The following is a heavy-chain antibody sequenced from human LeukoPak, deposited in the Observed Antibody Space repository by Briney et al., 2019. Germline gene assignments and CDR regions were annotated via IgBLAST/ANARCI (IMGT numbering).Heavy chain of an antibody. CDR2: ISSSSSYI. Sequence: GGSLRLSCAASGFTFSSYSMNCVRQAPGKGLEWVSSISSSSSYIYYADSVKGRFTISRDNAKNSLYLQMNSLRAEDTAVYYCARVRAAAGREPLDYWGQGTLVTVSS. CDR3: ARVRAAAGREPLDY. V-gene: IGHV3-21*01. D-gene: IGHD6-13*01. CDR1: GFTFSSYS. J-gene: IGHJ4*02.